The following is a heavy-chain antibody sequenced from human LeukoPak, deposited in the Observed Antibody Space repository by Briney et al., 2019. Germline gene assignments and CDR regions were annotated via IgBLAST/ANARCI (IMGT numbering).Heavy chain of an antibody. V-gene: IGHV3-30-3*01. J-gene: IGHJ3*02. CDR2: ISYDGSNK. Sequence: GGSLRLSWAASGFAFSSYAMHWVRQAPGKGLEWVAVISYDGSNKYYADSVKGRFTISRDNSKNTLYLQMNSLRAEDTAVYYCARESTSSGYAFDIWGQGTMVTVSS. CDR3: ARESTSSGYAFDI. D-gene: IGHD3-22*01. CDR1: GFAFSSYA.